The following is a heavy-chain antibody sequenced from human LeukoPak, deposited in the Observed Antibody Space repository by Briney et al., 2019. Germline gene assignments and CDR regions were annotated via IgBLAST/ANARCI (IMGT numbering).Heavy chain of an antibody. Sequence: ASVKVSCKVSGYTFTSYYMHWVRQAPGQGLEWMAIINPSGGSTSYAQKFQGRVTITTDESTSTAYMELSSLRSEDTAVYYCARGYSYCSEYFQHWGQGTLVTVSS. V-gene: IGHV1-46*01. CDR3: ARGYSYCSEYFQH. CDR2: INPSGGST. J-gene: IGHJ1*01. D-gene: IGHD5-18*01. CDR1: GYTFTSYY.